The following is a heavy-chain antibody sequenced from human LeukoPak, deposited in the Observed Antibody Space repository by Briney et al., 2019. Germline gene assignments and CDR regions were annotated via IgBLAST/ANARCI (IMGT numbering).Heavy chain of an antibody. CDR3: AAATTGTTFFDY. CDR1: GYTFSGYY. V-gene: IGHV1-2*02. CDR2: VNSDSGAT. D-gene: IGHD1-1*01. Sequence: ASVKVSCKASGYTFSGYYMFWVRQAPGQGLEGMGWVNSDSGATNYAQKFQGRVTMTRDTSISTAYMELSSLRSDDTGVYYCAAATTGTTFFDYWGQGTLVTVSS. J-gene: IGHJ4*02.